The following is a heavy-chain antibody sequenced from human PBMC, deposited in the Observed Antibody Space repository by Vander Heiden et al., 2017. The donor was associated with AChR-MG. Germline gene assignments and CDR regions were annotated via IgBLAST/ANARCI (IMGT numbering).Heavy chain of an antibody. CDR3: ATGPVQRVTNAPGSHYYYYYMDV. CDR2: IIPIFGTA. V-gene: IGHV1-69*06. D-gene: IGHD3-10*01. J-gene: IGHJ6*03. CDR1: GGPFSSYA. Sequence: QVQLVQSGAEVKKPGSSVKVYCKASGGPFSSYAIPWVRQAPGQGLEWMGGIIPIFGTANYAQEFQGRVTITADKSTSTAYMELSSLRSEDTAVYYCATGPVQRVTNAPGSHYYYYYMDVWGKGTTVTVSS.